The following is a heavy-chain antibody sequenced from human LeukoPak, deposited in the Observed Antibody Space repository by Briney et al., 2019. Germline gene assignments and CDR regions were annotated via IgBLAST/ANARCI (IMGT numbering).Heavy chain of an antibody. Sequence: ASVKVSCKPSGYTFAGYYIHWVRQAPGQGLEWMGWINPDSGGTNYAQKFQGRVTMTRDTSITTAYMELSRLTSDDTAVYYCASGYSDYADYYNYYMDVWGKGTTVTVSS. CDR2: INPDSGGT. J-gene: IGHJ6*03. CDR3: ASGYSDYADYYNYYMDV. CDR1: GYTFAGYY. D-gene: IGHD4-11*01. V-gene: IGHV1-2*02.